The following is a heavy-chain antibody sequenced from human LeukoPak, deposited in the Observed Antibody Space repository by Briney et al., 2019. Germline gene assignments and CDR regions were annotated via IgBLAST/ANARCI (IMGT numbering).Heavy chain of an antibody. CDR3: AKLSEYSFDS. CDR1: EFTFSTYT. CDR2: IDRTSSYT. Sequence: GGSLRLSCGASEFTFSTYTMNWVRQAPGKGLEWVSSIDRTSSYTYYAESVRGRFTISRDNARNSLYLQMNFLRAEDTAVYYCAKLSEYSFDSRGQGTQVTVSS. D-gene: IGHD6-6*01. V-gene: IGHV3-21*01. J-gene: IGHJ4*02.